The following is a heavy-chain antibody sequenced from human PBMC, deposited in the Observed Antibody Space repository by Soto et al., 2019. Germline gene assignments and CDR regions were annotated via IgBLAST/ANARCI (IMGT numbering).Heavy chain of an antibody. CDR1: GYSFTRYW. D-gene: IGHD1-26*01. J-gene: IGHJ3*02. CDR3: AGASGGIGSVLAFGI. CDR2: IYPGDSDT. Sequence: GESEKISCKGSGYSFTRYWVGWVRQMRGKGLEWMGIIYPGDSDTRYSPSFQDQVTISAAKPISTAYLQWSTLKASDTAMYYCAGASGGIGSVLAFGIWGQGTRV. V-gene: IGHV5-51*01.